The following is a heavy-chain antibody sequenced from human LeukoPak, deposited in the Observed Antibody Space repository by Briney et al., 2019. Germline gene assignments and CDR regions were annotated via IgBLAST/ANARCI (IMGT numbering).Heavy chain of an antibody. J-gene: IGHJ4*02. D-gene: IGHD6-13*01. Sequence: SETLSLTCTVSGGSISSSSYYWGWIRQPPGKGLEWIGSIYYSGSTYYNPSLKSRVTISVDTSKNQFSLKLSSVTAADTAVYYCARDGRGAALFDYWGQGTLVTVSS. CDR2: IYYSGST. CDR1: GGSISSSSYY. V-gene: IGHV4-39*07. CDR3: ARDGRGAALFDY.